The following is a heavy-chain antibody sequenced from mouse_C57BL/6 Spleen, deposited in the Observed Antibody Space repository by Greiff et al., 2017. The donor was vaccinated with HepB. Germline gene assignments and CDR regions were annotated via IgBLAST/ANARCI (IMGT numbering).Heavy chain of an antibody. J-gene: IGHJ3*01. CDR3: ATVYYGNYSFAY. CDR2: IYPSDSET. V-gene: IGHV1-61*01. D-gene: IGHD2-1*01. Sequence: QVQLQQPGAELVRPGSSVKLSCKASGYTFTSYWMDWVKQRPGQGLEWIGNIYPSDSETHYNQKFKDKATLTVDKSSSTAYMQLSSLTSEDSAVYYCATVYYGNYSFAYWGQGTLVTVSA. CDR1: GYTFTSYW.